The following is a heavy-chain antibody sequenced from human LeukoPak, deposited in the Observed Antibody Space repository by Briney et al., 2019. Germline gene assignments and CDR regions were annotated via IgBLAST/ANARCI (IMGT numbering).Heavy chain of an antibody. J-gene: IGHJ4*02. Sequence: QSGGSLRLSCAASGFTISDYWMHWVRQAPGKGLVWVSHSNSDGSSISYADSVKGRFTISRDIAKNTLYLQMNSLRDEDTGVYYCARDWSFDYWGQGTLVTVSS. D-gene: IGHD2-8*02. CDR1: GFTISDYW. CDR2: SNSDGSSI. V-gene: IGHV3-74*01. CDR3: ARDWSFDY.